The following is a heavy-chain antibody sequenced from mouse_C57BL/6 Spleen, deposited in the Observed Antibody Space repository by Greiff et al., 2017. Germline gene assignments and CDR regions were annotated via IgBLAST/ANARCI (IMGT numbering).Heavy chain of an antibody. D-gene: IGHD2-4*01. CDR3: ACDYPY. CDR1: GYTFTSYW. CDR2: IDPSDSYT. J-gene: IGHJ3*01. Sequence: QVQLQQPGAELVLPGASVKLSCTASGYTFTSYWMHWVKQRPGTGLEWIGEIDPSDSYTTYNQKFKGQSTLTVDKSYSTADMQLSSLTSEGSAVDYCACDYPYWGQGTLVTVSA. V-gene: IGHV1-69*01.